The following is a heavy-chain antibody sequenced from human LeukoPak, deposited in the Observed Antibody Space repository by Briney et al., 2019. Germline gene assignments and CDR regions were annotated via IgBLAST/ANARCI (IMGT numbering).Heavy chain of an antibody. CDR3: ARCTGVVRGLDY. J-gene: IGHJ4*02. CDR2: IYYTGSA. Sequence: SETLCLTCTVSGASISNYYWNWIRQPPGKGPEWIGYIYYTGSANYNPSLKSRVTISGDTSKNQFSLNVTSVTAADTAVDYCARCTGVVRGLDYWGQGTLVTVS. CDR1: GASISNYY. V-gene: IGHV4-59*01. D-gene: IGHD2-21*01.